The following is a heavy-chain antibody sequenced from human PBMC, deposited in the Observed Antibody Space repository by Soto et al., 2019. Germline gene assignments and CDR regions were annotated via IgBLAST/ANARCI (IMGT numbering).Heavy chain of an antibody. V-gene: IGHV3-33*01. CDR1: GFTFSSYA. J-gene: IGHJ6*02. CDR2: MWYDRSHT. Sequence: QAHLVESGGGVVQPGGSLRLSCAASGFTFSSYAMHWVRQAPGKGLEWVALMWYDRSHTYYAESVKGRFNISRDESKNMLFLHMSGLRAEDTAVYYCSRDRSWRTGYYSGIDVWGQGTTVTDS. D-gene: IGHD1-1*01. CDR3: SRDRSWRTGYYSGIDV.